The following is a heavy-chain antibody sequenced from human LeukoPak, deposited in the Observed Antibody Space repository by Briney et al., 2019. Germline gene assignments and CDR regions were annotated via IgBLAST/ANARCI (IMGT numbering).Heavy chain of an antibody. Sequence: GGPVRLSCGASGFTFRSYWMHWVREVPGKGLVWVARINPGGSSITYADSVKGRFTISRDNAKNTLYLQMDSLRAEDTGVYYCARSNQADDYWGQGTLVTVSS. J-gene: IGHJ4*02. V-gene: IGHV3-74*01. D-gene: IGHD1-14*01. CDR3: ARSNQADDY. CDR2: INPGGSSI. CDR1: GFTFRSYW.